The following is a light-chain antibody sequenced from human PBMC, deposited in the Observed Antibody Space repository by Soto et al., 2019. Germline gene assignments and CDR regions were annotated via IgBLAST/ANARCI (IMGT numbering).Light chain of an antibody. V-gene: IGKV3-15*01. Sequence: EIVMTQSPATLSVSPGERATLSCRASQSVSSNLAWYQQKPGQAPRLLIYGASTRATGIPARFSGSGSGTEFTLTISSLQSEDVGIYSCQQYHTWPPITFGQGTRLEI. CDR2: GAS. J-gene: IGKJ5*01. CDR1: QSVSSN. CDR3: QQYHTWPPIT.